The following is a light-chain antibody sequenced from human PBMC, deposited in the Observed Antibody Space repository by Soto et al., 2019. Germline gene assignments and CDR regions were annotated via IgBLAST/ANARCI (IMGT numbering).Light chain of an antibody. Sequence: QSALTQPASVSGSPGQSITISCTGTSSDVGGYNFVSWYQQHPGKVPKLMIFDVNSRPSGVSDRFSGSKSGNTASMTISGLQAEDEGDYYCSSYTSSSTPVFGSGTKLTVL. CDR2: DVN. CDR1: SSDVGGYNF. V-gene: IGLV2-14*03. J-gene: IGLJ1*01. CDR3: SSYTSSSTPV.